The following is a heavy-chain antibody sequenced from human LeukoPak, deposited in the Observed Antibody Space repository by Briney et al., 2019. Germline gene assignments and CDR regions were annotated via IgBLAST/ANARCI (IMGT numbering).Heavy chain of an antibody. CDR3: ASTTVVTPDAFDI. D-gene: IGHD4-23*01. J-gene: IGHJ3*02. CDR1: GGSISSGDYY. V-gene: IGHV4-30-4*01. CDR2: IYYSGST. Sequence: PSETLSLTCTVSGGSISSGDYYWSWIRQPPGTGLEWIGYIYYSGSTYYNPSLKSRVTISVDTSKNQFSLKPSSVTAADTAVYYCASTTVVTPDAFDIWGQGTMVTVSS.